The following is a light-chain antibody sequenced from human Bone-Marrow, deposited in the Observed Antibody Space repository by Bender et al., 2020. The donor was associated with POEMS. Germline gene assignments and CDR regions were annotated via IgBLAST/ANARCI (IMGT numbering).Light chain of an antibody. CDR3: SSYTTSGAVV. Sequence: QSALIQPASVSGSLGQSVTMSCSGTNNDVAAYNYVSWYRQDPGKAPQLLIYDVSFRPSGVSHRFSGSKSGNTASLTISGLQPQDDGDYFCSSYTTSGAVVFGTGTQVSVL. V-gene: IGLV2-14*03. J-gene: IGLJ1*01. CDR1: NNDVAAYNY. CDR2: DVS.